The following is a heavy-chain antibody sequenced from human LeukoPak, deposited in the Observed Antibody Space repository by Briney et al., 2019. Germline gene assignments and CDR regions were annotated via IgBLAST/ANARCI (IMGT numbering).Heavy chain of an antibody. J-gene: IGHJ4*02. Sequence: ASVKVSCKASGGTFSSYAISWVRQAPGQGLEWMGGIIPIFGTANYAQKFQGRVTMTRNTSISTAYMELSSLRSEDTAVYYCASWDYYGSGSYDYWGQGTLVTVSS. D-gene: IGHD3-10*01. CDR1: GGTFSSYA. CDR2: IIPIFGTA. V-gene: IGHV1-69*05. CDR3: ASWDYYGSGSYDY.